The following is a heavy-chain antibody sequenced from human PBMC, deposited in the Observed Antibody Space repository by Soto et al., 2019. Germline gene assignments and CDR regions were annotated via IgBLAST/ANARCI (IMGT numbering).Heavy chain of an antibody. Sequence: QITLKESGPTLVKPTQTLTLTCTFSGFSLGTSGVGVGWSRQPPGKALEWLALIYWDDDKRYSPSLKSRLTITKDTSKNQVVLTMTNMDPVGTATYYCAHSLIPNWGSRGAFDYWGQGTLVTVSS. CDR3: AHSLIPNWGSRGAFDY. CDR2: IYWDDDK. CDR1: GFSLGTSGVG. V-gene: IGHV2-5*02. J-gene: IGHJ4*02. D-gene: IGHD7-27*01.